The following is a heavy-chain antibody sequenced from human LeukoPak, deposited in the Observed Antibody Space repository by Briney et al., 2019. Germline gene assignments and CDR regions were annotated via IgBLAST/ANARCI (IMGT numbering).Heavy chain of an antibody. CDR2: ISGSGGST. Sequence: GGSLRLSCAATGFSFNTYWMNWVRPAPGKGLEWVSAISGSGGSTYYADSVKGRFTISRDNSKNTLYLQMNSLRAEDTAVYYCAKASNYIVVVPAAIGGYFDYWGQGTLVTVSS. CDR3: AKASNYIVVVPAAIGGYFDY. V-gene: IGHV3-23*01. CDR1: GFSFNTYW. D-gene: IGHD2-2*02. J-gene: IGHJ4*02.